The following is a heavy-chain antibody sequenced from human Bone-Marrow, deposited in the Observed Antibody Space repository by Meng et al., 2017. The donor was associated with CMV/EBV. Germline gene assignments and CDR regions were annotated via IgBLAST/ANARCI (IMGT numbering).Heavy chain of an antibody. CDR1: GYTFTSYG. J-gene: IGHJ5*02. Sequence: ASVKVSCKASGYTFTSYGISWVRQAPGQGLEWMGWINPNSGGTNYAQKFQGRVTMTRDTSISTAYMELSRLRSDDTAVYYCATSSAAVNWFDPWGQGTLVTVYS. CDR3: ATSSAAVNWFDP. D-gene: IGHD6-6*01. CDR2: INPNSGGT. V-gene: IGHV1-2*02.